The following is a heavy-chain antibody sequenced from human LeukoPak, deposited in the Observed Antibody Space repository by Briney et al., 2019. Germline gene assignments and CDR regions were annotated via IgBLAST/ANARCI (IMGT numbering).Heavy chain of an antibody. CDR2: IYYSGST. V-gene: IGHV4-59*01. D-gene: IGHD3-10*01. J-gene: IGHJ6*03. Sequence: SETLSLTCNVSGGSISSYYWSWIRQPPGKGLQWIGYIYYSGSTDYNPSLKSRVTISVDTSKNQFSLKLSSVTAADTAVYYCARRTMVRGVSYYYYYMDVWGKGTTVTVSS. CDR1: GGSISSYY. CDR3: ARRTMVRGVSYYYYYMDV.